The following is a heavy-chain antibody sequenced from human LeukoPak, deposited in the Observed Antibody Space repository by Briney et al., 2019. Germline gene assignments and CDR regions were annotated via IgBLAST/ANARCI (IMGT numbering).Heavy chain of an antibody. CDR2: ISGSGGNT. J-gene: IGHJ4*02. CDR1: GFSFNGYA. D-gene: IGHD4-11*01. CDR3: AKRNYNYFDY. Sequence: GGSLRLSCEGSGFSFNGYAMSWVRQAPGKGLEWVSVISGSGGNTYYADSVKGRFTISRDNSKNTLYLQMNSLRAEDTAVYYCAKRNYNYFDYWGQGTLVTVSS. V-gene: IGHV3-23*01.